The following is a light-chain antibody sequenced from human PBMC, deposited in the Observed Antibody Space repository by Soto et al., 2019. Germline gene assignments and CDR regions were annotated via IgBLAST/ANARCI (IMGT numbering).Light chain of an antibody. CDR2: GAS. J-gene: IGKJ1*01. CDR1: QSVDTN. V-gene: IGKV3-15*01. Sequence: EIVMTQSPATLSVSPGERATLSCRASQSVDTNLAWYQQKPGQAPRVLIYGASTRAAGIPARFSGSGSGTGFNLTISSLQSEDFAVYYCQQYDDWPPWTFGQGTKVEIK. CDR3: QQYDDWPPWT.